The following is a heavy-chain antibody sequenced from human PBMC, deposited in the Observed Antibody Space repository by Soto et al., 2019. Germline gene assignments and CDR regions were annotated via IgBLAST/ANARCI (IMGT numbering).Heavy chain of an antibody. CDR2: LSDSGGST. V-gene: IGHV3-23*01. D-gene: IGHD6-19*01. Sequence: EVHLLEYGGGLVQPGGSLRLSCVVSGSTFSSDDMSWVRPAPGRGLEWVSGLSDSGGSTYYADSVKGRFTISRDNAKNTLYLQMKRLRVEDTARDYCAKDGGWSLAVAGLFDYWGPGTQGTGSS. CDR1: GSTFSSDD. CDR3: AKDGGWSLAVAGLFDY. J-gene: IGHJ4*02.